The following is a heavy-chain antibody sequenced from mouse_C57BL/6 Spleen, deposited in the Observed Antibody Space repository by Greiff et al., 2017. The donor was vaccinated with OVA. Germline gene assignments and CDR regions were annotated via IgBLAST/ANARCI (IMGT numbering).Heavy chain of an antibody. J-gene: IGHJ1*03. CDR2: IDPSDSYT. CDR1: GYTFTSYW. V-gene: IGHV1-69*01. Sequence: QVQLQQPGAELVMPGASVKLSCKASGYTFTSYWMHWVKQRPGQGLEWIGEIDPSDSYTNYNQKFKGKTTLTVDKSSSTAYMQLSSLTSEDSAVYYCARYYCGSSSWYFDVWGTGTTVTVSS. D-gene: IGHD1-1*01. CDR3: ARYYCGSSSWYFDV.